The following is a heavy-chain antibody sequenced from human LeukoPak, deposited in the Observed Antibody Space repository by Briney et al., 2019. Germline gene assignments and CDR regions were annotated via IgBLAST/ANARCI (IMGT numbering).Heavy chain of an antibody. Sequence: GASVKVSCKASGYTFTSYDINWVRQATGQGPEGMGWMNPNSGSTDYAQKFQGRVTMTRNTSISTAYMELSSLRSGDTAVYYCARGLVGATLYYYYGMDVWGQGTTVTVSS. CDR1: GYTFTSYD. CDR3: ARGLVGATLYYYYGMDV. J-gene: IGHJ6*02. V-gene: IGHV1-8*01. CDR2: MNPNSGST. D-gene: IGHD1-26*01.